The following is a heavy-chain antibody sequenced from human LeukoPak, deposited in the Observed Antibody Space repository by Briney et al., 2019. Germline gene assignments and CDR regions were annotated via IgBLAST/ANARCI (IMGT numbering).Heavy chain of an antibody. CDR2: IYHSGTA. CDR3: ARGPYCSSTSCHSAFDY. V-gene: IGHV4-30-2*01. Sequence: SETLSLTCAVSGGSISSGGYSWSWIRQAPGKGLEWIGYIYHSGTAYYNPSLKSRVILSVDRSKNQFSLKLSSVTAADKAVYYCARGPYCSSTSCHSAFDYWGQGTLVTVSS. CDR1: GGSISSGGYS. J-gene: IGHJ4*02. D-gene: IGHD2-2*01.